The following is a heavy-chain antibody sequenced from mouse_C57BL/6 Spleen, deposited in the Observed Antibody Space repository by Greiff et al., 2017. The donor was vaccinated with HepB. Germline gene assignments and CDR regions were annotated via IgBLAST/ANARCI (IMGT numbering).Heavy chain of an antibody. Sequence: LVESGAELVKPGASVKMSCKASGYTFTTYPIEWMKQNHGKSLEWIGNFHPYNDDTKYNEKFKGKATLTVEKSSSTVYLELSRLTSDDSAVYYCARAGNYYGVWAMDYWGQGTSVTVSS. CDR2: FHPYNDDT. V-gene: IGHV1-47*01. CDR1: GYTFTTYP. D-gene: IGHD1-1*01. J-gene: IGHJ4*01. CDR3: ARAGNYYGVWAMDY.